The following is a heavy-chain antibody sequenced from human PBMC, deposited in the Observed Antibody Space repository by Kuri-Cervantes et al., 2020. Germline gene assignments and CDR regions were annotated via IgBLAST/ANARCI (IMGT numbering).Heavy chain of an antibody. D-gene: IGHD1-26*01. V-gene: IGHV3-74*01. CDR3: ARAAGATALDY. Sequence: GGSLRLSCAASGFTFSSYWMHWVRQAPGKGRVWVSRINSDGSSTSYADSVKGRFTISRDNAKNTLYLQMNSLRAEDTAVYYCARAAGATALDYWGQGTLVTVSS. J-gene: IGHJ4*02. CDR2: INSDGSST. CDR1: GFTFSSYW.